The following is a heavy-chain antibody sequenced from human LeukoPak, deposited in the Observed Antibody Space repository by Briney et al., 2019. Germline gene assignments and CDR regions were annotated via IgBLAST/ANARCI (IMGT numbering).Heavy chain of an antibody. CDR2: ISAYNGNT. V-gene: IGHV1-18*01. Sequence: ASVKVSCKASGYTFTSYGISWVRQAPGQGLEWMGWISAYNGNTNYAQKLQGRVTMTTDTSTSTAYMELRSLRSDDTAVYYCARGGVSYRRNGVGAASQLDYWGQGTLVTVSS. J-gene: IGHJ4*02. CDR1: GYTFTSYG. D-gene: IGHD3-16*02. CDR3: ARGGVSYRRNGVGAASQLDY.